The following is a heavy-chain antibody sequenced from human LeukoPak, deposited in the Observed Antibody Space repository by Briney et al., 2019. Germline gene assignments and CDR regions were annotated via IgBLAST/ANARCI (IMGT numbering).Heavy chain of an antibody. D-gene: IGHD3-10*01. CDR3: GIFYDGSMD. CDR1: GGSIGFSS. CDR2: IDERGGA. V-gene: IGHV4-34*06. J-gene: IGHJ4*02. Sequence: SETLSLTCAVYGGSIGFSSWKWFRQSPGKGLQWIGEIDERGGAKYNPSLKTQVTLSMDTSKGQVSLRLDSVTAADTAVYYCGIFYDGSMDWGRGTLVTASS.